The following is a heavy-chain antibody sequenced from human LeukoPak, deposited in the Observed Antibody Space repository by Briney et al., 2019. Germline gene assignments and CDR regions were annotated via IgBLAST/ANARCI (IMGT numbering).Heavy chain of an antibody. D-gene: IGHD3-22*01. CDR2: ISSSSSTI. CDR3: ARGNYYDSSGYYGY. J-gene: IGHJ4*02. CDR1: GFTFSSYS. V-gene: IGHV3-48*01. Sequence: GGSLRLSCAASGFTFSSYSMNWVRQAPGKGLEWVSYISSSSSTIYYADSVKGRFTISRENAKTSLYLKMNRLRAEDTAVYYCARGNYYDSSGYYGYWGQGTLVTVSS.